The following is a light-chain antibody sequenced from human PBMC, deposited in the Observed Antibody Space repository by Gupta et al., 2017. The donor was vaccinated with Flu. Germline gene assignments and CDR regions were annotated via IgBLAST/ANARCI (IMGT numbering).Light chain of an antibody. CDR2: GAS. CDR1: QSVRRN. V-gene: IGKV3-15*01. CDR3: HQYYTWPDT. Sequence: EIVMTQSPATLSVCPRDRPTLSCRASQSVRRNLAWYQQTPGPAPRLLMYGASTSATAPPARFSGTGSGTEFTLTIISLQSEAFAVYYCHQYYTWPDTFGQGTKLEIK. J-gene: IGKJ2*01.